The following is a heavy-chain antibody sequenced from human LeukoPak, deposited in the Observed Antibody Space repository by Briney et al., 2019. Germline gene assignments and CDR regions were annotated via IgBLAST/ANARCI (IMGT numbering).Heavy chain of an antibody. CDR2: IYTSGST. Sequence: SETLSLTCTVSGGSISSYYWSWIRQPAGKGLEWIGRIYTSGSTNYNPSLKSRVTMSVDTSKNQFSLKLSSVTAADTAVYYCAREPRSSSYHPYYFDYWGQGTLVTVSS. D-gene: IGHD2-15*01. CDR3: AREPRSSSYHPYYFDY. V-gene: IGHV4-4*07. CDR1: GGSISSYY. J-gene: IGHJ4*02.